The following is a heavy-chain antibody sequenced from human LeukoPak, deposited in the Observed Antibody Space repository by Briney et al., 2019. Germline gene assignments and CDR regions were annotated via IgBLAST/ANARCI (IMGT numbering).Heavy chain of an antibody. J-gene: IGHJ6*03. D-gene: IGHD4-17*01. Sequence: GGSLRLSCAGSGFTFSNFWMNWVRQVPGQGLEWVANIKVDGSEKYYVDTVKGRFTISRDNSKKSLYLQMNNLRVDDTAVYYCARREFDYGGAETGRHNYMAVWGKGTTVTVSS. CDR2: IKVDGSEK. CDR3: ARREFDYGGAETGRHNYMAV. V-gene: IGHV3-7*01. CDR1: GFTFSNFW.